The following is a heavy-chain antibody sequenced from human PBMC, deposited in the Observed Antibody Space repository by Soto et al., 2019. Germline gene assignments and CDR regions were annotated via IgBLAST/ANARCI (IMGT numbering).Heavy chain of an antibody. CDR1: GGSFSGYY. CDR2: INHSGST. D-gene: IGHD3-3*01. J-gene: IGHJ3*02. V-gene: IGHV4-34*01. CDR3: ARGYDFWAGDAFDI. Sequence: SETLSLTCAVYGGSFSGYYWSWIRQPPGKGLEWIGEINHSGSTNYNPSLKSRVTIPVDTSKNQFSLKLSSVTAADTAVYYCARGYDFWAGDAFDIWGQATMVT.